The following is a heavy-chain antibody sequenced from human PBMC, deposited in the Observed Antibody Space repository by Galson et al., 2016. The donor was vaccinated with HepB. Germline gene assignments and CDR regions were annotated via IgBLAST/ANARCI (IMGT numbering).Heavy chain of an antibody. D-gene: IGHD6-19*01. V-gene: IGHV3-23*01. CDR2: ISDSGSST. CDR1: GFTFSTNA. CDR3: ANQHTTGWYSCLTH. Sequence: SLRLSCAASGFTFSTNAMNWVRQAPGKGLERVSGISDSGSSTSYADSVKGRFTISRDNSKNTLYLQMNSLRAEDTAIYYCANQHTTGWYSCLTHWGQGTLVTVSS. J-gene: IGHJ4*02.